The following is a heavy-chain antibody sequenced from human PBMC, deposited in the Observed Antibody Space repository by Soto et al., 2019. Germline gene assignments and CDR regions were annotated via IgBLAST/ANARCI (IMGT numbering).Heavy chain of an antibody. CDR2: TYYRSKWYN. CDR1: GYSVSTNSGA. D-gene: IGHD2-2*01. CDR3: VRDGCTPNTCYGGRMNAFDI. Sequence: PSQTLSLTCAISGYSVSTNSGAWNWIRQSPSRGLEWLGRTYYRSKWYNQYAASVNSRISINSDASKNQFSLQLNSVTPEDTAVYYCVRDGCTPNTCYGGRMNAFDIWGQGTMVTVSS. V-gene: IGHV6-1*01. J-gene: IGHJ3*02.